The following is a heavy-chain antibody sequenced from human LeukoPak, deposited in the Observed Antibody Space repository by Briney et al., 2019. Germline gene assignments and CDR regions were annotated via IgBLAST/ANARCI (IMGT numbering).Heavy chain of an antibody. CDR2: ISYSGST. CDR1: GGSISSNSFY. V-gene: IGHV4-39*01. D-gene: IGHD1-1*01. J-gene: IGHJ4*02. CDR3: ARHLGNDLFQSFDY. Sequence: SETLSLTCTVSGGSISSNSFYWGWIRQPPGKGLEWIGSISYSGSTYYNPSLKSRVTISVDTSKNQFSLKLSSVTASDMAVYYCARHLGNDLFQSFDYWGQGTLVTVSS.